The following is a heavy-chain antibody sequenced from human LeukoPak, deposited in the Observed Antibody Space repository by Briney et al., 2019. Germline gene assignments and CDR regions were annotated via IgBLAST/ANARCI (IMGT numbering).Heavy chain of an antibody. CDR1: GGSISSHY. CDR2: IYYSGST. CDR3: ARGYSYGHKAGYNWFDP. D-gene: IGHD5-18*01. J-gene: IGHJ5*02. Sequence: SETLSLTCTVSGGSISSHYWSWSRQPPGKGLEWIGYIYYSGSTNYNPSLKSRVTISVDTSKNQFSLKLSSVTAADTAVYYCARGYSYGHKAGYNWFDPWGQGTLVTVSS. V-gene: IGHV4-59*11.